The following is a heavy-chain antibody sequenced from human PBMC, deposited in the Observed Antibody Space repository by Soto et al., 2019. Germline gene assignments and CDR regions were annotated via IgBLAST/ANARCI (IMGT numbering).Heavy chain of an antibody. CDR2: ISYNGGNR. CDR1: GFTFSNYA. D-gene: IGHD2-15*01. J-gene: IGHJ6*02. CDR3: ARGDREDTAVVIVARPGEYGVDV. V-gene: IGHV3-30*04. Sequence: QVQLVESGGGVVQPGRSLRLSCAASGFTFSNYAMHWVRQAPGKGLECVAVISYNGGNRFYRDYVKGRFTISRDNSKNTVHLQIDSLRYEDAAVYYCARGDREDTAVVIVARPGEYGVDVWGQGTTVTVSS.